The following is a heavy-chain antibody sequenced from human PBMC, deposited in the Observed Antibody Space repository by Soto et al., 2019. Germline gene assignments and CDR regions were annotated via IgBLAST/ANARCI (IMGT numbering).Heavy chain of an antibody. CDR2: INSDGSST. D-gene: IGHD2-15*01. J-gene: IGHJ6*03. CDR3: ARDSRIFNGYYYYYYMDV. CDR1: GFTFSSYW. V-gene: IGHV3-74*01. Sequence: GGSLRLSCAASGFTFSSYWMHWVRQAPGKGLVWVSRINSDGSSTSYADSVKGRFTISRDNAKNTLYLQMNSLRAEDTAVYYCARDSRIFNGYYYYYYMDVWGKGTTVTVSS.